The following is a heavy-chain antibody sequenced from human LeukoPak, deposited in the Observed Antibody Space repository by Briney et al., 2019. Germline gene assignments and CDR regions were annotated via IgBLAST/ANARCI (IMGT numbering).Heavy chain of an antibody. CDR2: IYYSGST. Sequence: SETLSLTCTVSGGSISSYYWSWIRQPPGKGLEWIAYIYYSGSTNYNPSLKSRVTISVDTSKNQFSLKLSSVTAADTAVYYCAREIAAAGFTASNWFDPWGQGTLVTVSS. V-gene: IGHV4-59*12. J-gene: IGHJ5*02. CDR1: GGSISSYY. CDR3: AREIAAAGFTASNWFDP. D-gene: IGHD6-13*01.